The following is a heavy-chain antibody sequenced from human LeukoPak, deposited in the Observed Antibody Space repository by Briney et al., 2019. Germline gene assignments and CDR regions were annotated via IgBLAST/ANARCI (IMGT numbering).Heavy chain of an antibody. J-gene: IGHJ6*02. CDR2: ISSSSSYI. V-gene: IGHV3-21*01. CDR1: GFTFSSYS. CDR3: ARARDIAAPHDYYYDGMDV. Sequence: PGGSLRLSCAASGFTFSSYSMNWVRQAPGKGLEWVSSISSSSSYIYYADSVKGRFTISRDNAKNSLYLQMNSLRAEDTAVYYCARARDIAAPHDYYYDGMDVWGQGTTVTVSS. D-gene: IGHD6-6*01.